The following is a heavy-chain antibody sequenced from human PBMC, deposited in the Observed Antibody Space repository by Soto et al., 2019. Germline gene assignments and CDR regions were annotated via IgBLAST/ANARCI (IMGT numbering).Heavy chain of an antibody. D-gene: IGHD2-21*02. CDR3: AKNCGGDCYTNFDF. CDR1: GFTFSSYA. CDR2: IGGSGGTT. Sequence: GGSLRLSCAASGFTFSSYAMSWVRQTPGMGLEWVSAIGGSGGTTYYADSVKGRFTISRDNSKNTLYLQMNSQRAEDTAVYYCAKNCGGDCYTNFDFWGQGTLVTVSS. J-gene: IGHJ4*02. V-gene: IGHV3-23*01.